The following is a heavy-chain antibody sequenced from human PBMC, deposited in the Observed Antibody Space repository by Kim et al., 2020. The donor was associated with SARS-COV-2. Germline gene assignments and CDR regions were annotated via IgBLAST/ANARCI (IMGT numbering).Heavy chain of an antibody. J-gene: IGHJ3*02. CDR3: ARGGVATRGNVDAFDI. Sequence: SETLSLTCTVSGGSISSYYWSWIRQPPGKGLEWIGYIYYSGSTNYNPSLKSRVTISVDTSKNQFSLKLSSVTAADTAVYYCARGGVATRGNVDAFDIWGQGTMVTVSS. D-gene: IGHD5-12*01. V-gene: IGHV4-59*13. CDR1: GGSISSYY. CDR2: IYYSGST.